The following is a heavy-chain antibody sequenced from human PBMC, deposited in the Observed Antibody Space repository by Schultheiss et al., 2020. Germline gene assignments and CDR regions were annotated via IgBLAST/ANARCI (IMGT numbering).Heavy chain of an antibody. CDR3: ARADLRVVQGWGCMDV. CDR2: IWYDGSNK. CDR1: GFTFSSYA. V-gene: IGHV3-33*08. D-gene: IGHD3-10*01. Sequence: GGSLRLSCAASGFTFSSYAMSWVRQAPGKGLEWVAVIWYDGSNKYYADSVKGRFTISRDNSKNTLYLQMNSLRAEDTAVYYRARADLRVVQGWGCMDVWGQGTTVTVSS. J-gene: IGHJ6*02.